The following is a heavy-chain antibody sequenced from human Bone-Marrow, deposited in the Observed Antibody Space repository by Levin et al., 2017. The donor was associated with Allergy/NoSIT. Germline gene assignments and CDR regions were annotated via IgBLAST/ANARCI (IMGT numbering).Heavy chain of an antibody. CDR3: AREGWTTAGTGCDH. D-gene: IGHD1-1*01. CDR1: GFSFSSYG. V-gene: IGHV3-33*01. J-gene: IGHJ4*02. Sequence: QAGGSLRLSCAASGFSFSSYGFHWVRQAPGKGLEWVAVMWYDGSNDYYADSVKGRFTISRDNSKNTLYLQMNSLRAEDTAVYYCAREGWTTAGTGCDHWGRGTLVTVSS. CDR2: MWYDGSND.